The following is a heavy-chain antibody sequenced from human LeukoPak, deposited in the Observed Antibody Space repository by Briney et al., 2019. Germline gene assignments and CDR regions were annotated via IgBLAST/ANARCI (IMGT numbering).Heavy chain of an antibody. CDR2: INPNSGGT. J-gene: IGHJ5*02. D-gene: IGHD3-3*01. CDR1: GYTFTGYY. Sequence: ASVKVSCKASGYTFTGYYMHWVRQAPGQGLEWMGWINPNSGGTNYAQKFQDRVTMTRDTSISTAYMELSRLRSDDTAVYYCARDYDFWSGYYVSSYNWFDPWGQGTLVTVS. CDR3: ARDYDFWSGYYVSSYNWFDP. V-gene: IGHV1-2*02.